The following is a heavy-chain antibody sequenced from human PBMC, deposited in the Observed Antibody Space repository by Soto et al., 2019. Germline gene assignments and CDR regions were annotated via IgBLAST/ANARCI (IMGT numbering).Heavy chain of an antibody. CDR3: VKNAGWVNT. CDR1: GFTFGTTD. V-gene: IGHV3-23*01. J-gene: IGHJ5*02. Sequence: LQSGGGLVQPGGSLTLYCAASGFTFGTTDMSWVRQAPGVGLEWVSTIYGSGGITYYADSVKGRFTISRDNSRNTVYLQMNSLRGDDTSVYYCVKNAGWVNTWGQRALVTVSS. CDR2: IYGSGGIT. D-gene: IGHD6-19*01.